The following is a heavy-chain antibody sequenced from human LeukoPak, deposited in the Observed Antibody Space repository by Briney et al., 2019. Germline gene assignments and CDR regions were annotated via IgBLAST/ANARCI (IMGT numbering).Heavy chain of an antibody. V-gene: IGHV4-61*02. CDR3: ARGGYYGSGNDFRFDP. CDR1: GGSISSKSYY. Sequence: SETLSLTCTVSGGSISSKSYYWSWIRQPAGEGLEWIGRIYASGSTDYNPSLKSRVTISRDTSKNQFSLKLSSVTAADTAVYYCARGGYYGSGNDFRFDPWGQGTLVTVSS. CDR2: IYASGST. D-gene: IGHD3-10*01. J-gene: IGHJ5*02.